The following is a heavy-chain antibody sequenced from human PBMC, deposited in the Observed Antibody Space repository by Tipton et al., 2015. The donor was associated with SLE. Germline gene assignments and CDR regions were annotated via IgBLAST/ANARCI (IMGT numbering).Heavy chain of an antibody. V-gene: IGHV3-9*01. CDR3: ARDRDYSIDY. Sequence: SLRLSCAASGFTFDDYAMHWVRQAPGKGLEWVSGISWNSGSIGYADSVKGRFTISRDNAKNSLYLQMNSLRAEDTAVYYCARDRDYSIDYWGQGTLVTVSS. CDR2: ISWNSGSI. D-gene: IGHD2-15*01. J-gene: IGHJ4*02. CDR1: GFTFDDYA.